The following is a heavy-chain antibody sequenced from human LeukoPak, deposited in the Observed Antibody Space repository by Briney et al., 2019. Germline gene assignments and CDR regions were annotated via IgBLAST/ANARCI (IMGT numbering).Heavy chain of an antibody. CDR2: ISGSGGST. CDR3: AKDRARGYSYGYVDY. J-gene: IGHJ4*02. Sequence: PSETLSLTCAVYGGSFSGYYWSWIRQPPGKGLEWVSAISGSGGSTYYADSVKGRFTISRDNSKNTLYLQMNSLRAEDTAVYYCAKDRARGYSYGYVDYWGQGTLVTVSS. D-gene: IGHD5-18*01. CDR1: GGSFSGYY. V-gene: IGHV3-23*01.